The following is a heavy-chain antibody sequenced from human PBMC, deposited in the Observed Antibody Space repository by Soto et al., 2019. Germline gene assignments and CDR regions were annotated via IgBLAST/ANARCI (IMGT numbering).Heavy chain of an antibody. CDR3: AGGWFGEVVYYFDY. CDR1: GYTFTSYG. Sequence: QVQLVQSGAEVKKPGASVKVSCKASGYTFTSYGISWVRQAPGQGLEWMGWISAYNGNTNYAQKLQGRVTMTTDTPTSTADMELRSLRADDTAVYYCAGGWFGEVVYYFDYWGQGTLVPVSS. D-gene: IGHD3-10*01. CDR2: ISAYNGNT. J-gene: IGHJ4*02. V-gene: IGHV1-18*01.